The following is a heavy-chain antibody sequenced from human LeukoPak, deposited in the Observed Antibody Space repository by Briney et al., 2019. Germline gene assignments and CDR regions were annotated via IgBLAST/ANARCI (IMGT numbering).Heavy chain of an antibody. CDR3: ARDRYCSSTSCYVGHSYYYSMDV. V-gene: IGHV3-23*01. CDR2: ISGSSGHT. D-gene: IGHD2-2*01. J-gene: IGHJ6*02. Sequence: GGSLRLSCAASGLTFSSHAMSWVRQAPGKGLEWVSAISGSSGHTYYADSVKGRFTISRDNAKNTLSLHMNSLRAEDTGVYYCARDRYCSSTSCYVGHSYYYSMDVWGQGTTVTVSS. CDR1: GLTFSSHA.